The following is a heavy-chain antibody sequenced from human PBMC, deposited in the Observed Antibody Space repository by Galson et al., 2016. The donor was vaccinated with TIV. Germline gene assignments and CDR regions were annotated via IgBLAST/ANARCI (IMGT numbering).Heavy chain of an antibody. Sequence: SLRLSCAVSGFTFNNYWMSWVRQAPGKGLEWVANIKEDGSTIYYVDSVEGRFTNSRDNAKNSLYLQMNSLRAEDTAMYYCARDHSYQSFDYWGQGTLVTVSS. CDR2: IKEDGSTI. J-gene: IGHJ4*02. D-gene: IGHD2-2*01. CDR3: ARDHSYQSFDY. V-gene: IGHV3-7*01. CDR1: GFTFNNYW.